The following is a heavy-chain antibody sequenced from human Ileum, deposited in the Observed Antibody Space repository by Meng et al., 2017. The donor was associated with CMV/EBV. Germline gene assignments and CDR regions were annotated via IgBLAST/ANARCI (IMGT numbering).Heavy chain of an antibody. V-gene: IGHV4-34*01. CDR2: VNENGGN. CDR1: SGSISNVT. Sequence: TCDVYSGSISNVTGKWLRQAPGKGMECIREVNENGGNDCNPTLRDRVTISVDTSKDQFTLKLSSVTDADTAVDCCTKGTLVRRPFDPWGQGTLVTVSS. CDR3: TKGTLVRRPFDP. D-gene: IGHD3-10*01. J-gene: IGHJ5*02.